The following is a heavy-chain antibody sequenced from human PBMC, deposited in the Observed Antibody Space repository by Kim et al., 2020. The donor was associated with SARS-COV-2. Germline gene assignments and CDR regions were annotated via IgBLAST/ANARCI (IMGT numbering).Heavy chain of an antibody. J-gene: IGHJ4*02. CDR2: ISGSGSYI. D-gene: IGHD3-10*01. CDR3: AKDREGITLVRGVLDH. CDR1: GFTFSSYA. V-gene: IGHV3-23*01. Sequence: GGSLRLSCAASGFTFSSYAMSWVRQAPGKGLEWVSAISGSGSYIYYADSVKGRFTISRDNSKNTLFLQMNSLRADDTAVYYCAKDREGITLVRGVLDHWGQGTLVTVSS.